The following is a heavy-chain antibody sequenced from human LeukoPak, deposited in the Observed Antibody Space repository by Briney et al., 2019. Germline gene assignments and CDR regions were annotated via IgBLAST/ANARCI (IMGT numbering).Heavy chain of an antibody. CDR2: IWYDGSNK. Sequence: SGGSLRLSCAASGFILNDYGMHWVRQAPGKGLEWVAVIWYDGSNKHYADSVKGRFTISRDNSKNTLYLQMNSLRAEDTAVYYCARAGVDTAILAGHCGMDVWGQGTTVTVSS. V-gene: IGHV3-33*01. D-gene: IGHD5-18*01. J-gene: IGHJ6*02. CDR3: ARAGVDTAILAGHCGMDV. CDR1: GFILNDYG.